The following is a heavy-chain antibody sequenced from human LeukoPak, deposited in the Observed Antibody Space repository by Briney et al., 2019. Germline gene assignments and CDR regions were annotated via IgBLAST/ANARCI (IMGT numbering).Heavy chain of an antibody. CDR2: IYYSGST. V-gene: IGHV4-59*08. Sequence: SETLSLACTVSGGSISSYYWSWIRQPPGKGLEWIGYIYYSGSTNYNPSLKSRVTISVDTSKNQFSLKLSSVTAADTAVYYCARHGPYDILTGYYSWFDPWGQGTLVTASS. D-gene: IGHD3-9*01. CDR1: GGSISSYY. CDR3: ARHGPYDILTGYYSWFDP. J-gene: IGHJ5*02.